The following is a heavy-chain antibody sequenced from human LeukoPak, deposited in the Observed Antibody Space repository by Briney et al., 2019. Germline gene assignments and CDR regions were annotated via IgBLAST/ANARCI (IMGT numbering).Heavy chain of an antibody. D-gene: IGHD6-19*01. Sequence: SATLSLTCTVSGGSISSYYWSWIRQPPGKGLEWIGYIYYSGSTNYNPSLKSRVTISVDTSKNQFSLKLSSVTAADTAVYYCAREQWLAFDYWGQGTLVTVSP. CDR2: IYYSGST. CDR3: AREQWLAFDY. CDR1: GGSISSYY. J-gene: IGHJ4*02. V-gene: IGHV4-59*01.